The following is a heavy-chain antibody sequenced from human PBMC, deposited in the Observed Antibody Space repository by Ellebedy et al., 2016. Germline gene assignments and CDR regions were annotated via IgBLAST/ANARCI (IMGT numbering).Heavy chain of an antibody. CDR3: AKWNGGWYAFEV. J-gene: IGHJ3*01. Sequence: SETLSLTCNVFGGSVSSEYWNWIRRPPGKGLKWIGFVFHTGATLFNPSLKSRVTMSVDTSKSQFSLRLTSVTAADTAVYYCAKWNGGWYAFEVWGQGTMVTVSS. V-gene: IGHV4-59*02. CDR1: GGSVSSEY. CDR2: VFHTGAT. D-gene: IGHD6-19*01.